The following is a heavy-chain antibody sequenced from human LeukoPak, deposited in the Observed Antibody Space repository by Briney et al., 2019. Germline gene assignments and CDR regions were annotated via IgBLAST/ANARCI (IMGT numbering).Heavy chain of an antibody. CDR2: TPAYNGNT. D-gene: IGHD6-13*01. CDR3: ARAPPSSWHLSLGYFDY. CDR1: GYTFSSFG. V-gene: IGHV1-18*01. J-gene: IGHJ4*02. Sequence: ASVKVSCKASGYTFSSFGISWVGQAPGQGLEWTGWTPAYNGNTNYAQKLQGRVTMTTDTSTSTAYMELRSLRSDDTAVYYCARAPPSSWHLSLGYFDYWGQGTLVTVSS.